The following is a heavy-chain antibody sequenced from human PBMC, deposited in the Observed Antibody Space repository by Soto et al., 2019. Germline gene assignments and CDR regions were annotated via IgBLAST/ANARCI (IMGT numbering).Heavy chain of an antibody. CDR1: GFRFSSSW. V-gene: IGHV3-7*03. CDR2: INQGGSQK. J-gene: IGHJ1*01. Sequence: GGSLRLSCAGSGFRFSSSWMSWIRQAPGKGLEWVAHINQGGSQKYYVDSAKGRFTISRDNAKTSLYLQMNNLRAEDTATYYCASWADAADEDYFHHWGQGTLVTVSS. CDR3: ASWADAADEDYFHH. D-gene: IGHD3-16*01.